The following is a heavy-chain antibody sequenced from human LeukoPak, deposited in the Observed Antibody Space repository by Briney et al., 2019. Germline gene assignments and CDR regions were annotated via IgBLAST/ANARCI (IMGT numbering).Heavy chain of an antibody. CDR2: INHSGST. V-gene: IGHV4-34*01. J-gene: IGHJ3*02. Sequence: SESLSLTCTVSGGSINSYYWSWIRQPPGKGLEWIGEINHSGSTNYNPSLKSRVTISVDTSKNQFSLKLSSVTAADTAVYYCARRRPRLGGYYRSDAFDIWGQGTMVTVSS. D-gene: IGHD3-22*01. CDR3: ARRRPRLGGYYRSDAFDI. CDR1: GGSINSYY.